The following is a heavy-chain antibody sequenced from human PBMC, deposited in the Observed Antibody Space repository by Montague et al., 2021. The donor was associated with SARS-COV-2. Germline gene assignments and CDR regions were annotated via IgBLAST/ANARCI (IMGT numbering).Heavy chain of an antibody. D-gene: IGHD2-21*01. J-gene: IGHJ4*02. V-gene: IGHV4-61*02. CDR3: ARVVGFDFDY. Sequence: TLSLTCTVSGGSISSGSYYWSWIRQPAGKGLEWIGRIYTSGSTNYNPSLKSRVTISVDTSKNQFSLKLGSVTAADTAVYYCARVVGFDFDYWGQGTLVAVSS. CDR2: IYTSGST. CDR1: GGSISSGSYY.